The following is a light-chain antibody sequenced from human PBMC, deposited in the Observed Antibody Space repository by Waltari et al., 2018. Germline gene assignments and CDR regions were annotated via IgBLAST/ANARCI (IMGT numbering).Light chain of an antibody. Sequence: DIQMTQSPSSLSAAVGDRVTITCRASQNIGGRVNWYQQRPGKAPKLLIHAASTLQSGVPPRFSGSGSGTEFTLTIKSLQPEDSSIYYCQQSYSVPRTFGQVTKLDIK. CDR3: QQSYSVPRT. V-gene: IGKV1-39*01. J-gene: IGKJ2*01. CDR1: QNIGGR. CDR2: AAS.